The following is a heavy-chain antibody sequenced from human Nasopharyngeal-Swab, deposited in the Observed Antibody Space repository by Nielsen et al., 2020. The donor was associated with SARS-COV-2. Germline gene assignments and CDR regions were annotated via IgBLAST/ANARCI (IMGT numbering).Heavy chain of an antibody. J-gene: IGHJ6*02. D-gene: IGHD3-9*01. CDR2: ISYDGSNK. CDR3: AKEAGYYDILTGYYLSLGYGMDV. Sequence: GESLKISCAASGFTFSSYGMHWVRQAQGKGLEWVAVISYDGSNKYYADSVKGRFTISRDNSKNTLYLQMNGLRAEDTAVYYCAKEAGYYDILTGYYLSLGYGMDVWGQGTTVTVSS. CDR1: GFTFSSYG. V-gene: IGHV3-30*18.